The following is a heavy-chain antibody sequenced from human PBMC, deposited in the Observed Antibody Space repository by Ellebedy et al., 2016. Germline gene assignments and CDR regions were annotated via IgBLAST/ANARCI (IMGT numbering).Heavy chain of an antibody. CDR1: GFTFSDYY. Sequence: GGSLRLSCAASGFTFSDYYMSWIRQAPGKGLEWVSSISSSGSTIYYADSVKGRFTISRDNAKNSLYLQMNSLRAEDTAVYYCARDNGGTYYYYYYGMDVWGQGTTVTVSS. D-gene: IGHD3-16*01. CDR2: ISSSGSTI. CDR3: ARDNGGTYYYYYYGMDV. J-gene: IGHJ6*02. V-gene: IGHV3-11*01.